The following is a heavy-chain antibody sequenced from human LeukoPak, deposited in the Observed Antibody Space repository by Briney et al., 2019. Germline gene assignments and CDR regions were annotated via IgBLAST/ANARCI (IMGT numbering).Heavy chain of an antibody. Sequence: PSETLSLTCAVYGGSFSSHYWGWIRQPPGKGLEWIGSIYYSGSTYYNPSLKSRVTISVDTSKNQFSLKLSSVTAADTAVYYCARLFGQYYFDYWGQGTLVTVSS. V-gene: IGHV4-39*01. CDR2: IYYSGST. CDR3: ARLFGQYYFDY. CDR1: GGSFSSHY. J-gene: IGHJ4*02. D-gene: IGHD3-10*01.